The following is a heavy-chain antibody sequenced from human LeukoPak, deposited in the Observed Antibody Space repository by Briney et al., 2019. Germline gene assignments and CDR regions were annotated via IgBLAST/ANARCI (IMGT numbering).Heavy chain of an antibody. Sequence: SVKVSCKASGGTFSSYAISWVRQAPGQGLEWMGGIIPIFGTANYAQKFQGRVTITTDESTSTAYMELSSLRPEDTAVYYCARDDSSGYFDAFDIWGQGTMVTVSS. CDR3: ARDDSSGYFDAFDI. J-gene: IGHJ3*02. V-gene: IGHV1-69*05. CDR2: IIPIFGTA. CDR1: GGTFSSYA. D-gene: IGHD3-22*01.